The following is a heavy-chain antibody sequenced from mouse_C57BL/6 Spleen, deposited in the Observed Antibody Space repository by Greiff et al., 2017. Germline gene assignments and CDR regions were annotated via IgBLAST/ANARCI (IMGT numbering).Heavy chain of an antibody. V-gene: IGHV5-17*01. D-gene: IGHD3-2*02. J-gene: IGHJ4*01. CDR1: GFTFSDYG. CDR2: ISSGSSTI. Sequence: EVKLMESGGGLVKPGGSLKLSCAASGFTFSDYGMHWVRQAPEKGLEWVAYISSGSSTIYYADTVKGRFTISRDNAKNTLFLQMTSLRSEDTAMYYCARRDSSGYYAMDYWGQGTSVTVSS. CDR3: ARRDSSGYYAMDY.